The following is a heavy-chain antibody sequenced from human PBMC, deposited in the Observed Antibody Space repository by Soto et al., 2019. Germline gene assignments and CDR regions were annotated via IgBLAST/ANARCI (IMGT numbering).Heavy chain of an antibody. V-gene: IGHV5-51*01. D-gene: IGHD2-2*02. CDR1: GYSFTSYW. Sequence: ECRKDSCKGSGYSFTSYWIGWVRQMPGKGLEWMGIIYPGDSDTRYSPSFQGQVTISADKSISTAYLQWSSLKASDTAMYYCARPQYCSSTSCYKLYFDYWGQGTLVPVSS. J-gene: IGHJ4*02. CDR3: ARPQYCSSTSCYKLYFDY. CDR2: IYPGDSDT.